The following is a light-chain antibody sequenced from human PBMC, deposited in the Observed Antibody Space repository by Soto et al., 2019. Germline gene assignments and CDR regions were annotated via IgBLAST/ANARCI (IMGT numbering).Light chain of an antibody. CDR3: QQYTGPPTT. CDR2: GAS. J-gene: IGKJ5*01. CDR1: QTVSSNY. Sequence: EIILPQSPDTLSLSPGDRATLSCRASQTVSSNYFAWCQQRPGQAPRLLIYGASTRAAGIPDRFSGSGSGTDFTLTITRLEPEDSAVYFCQQYTGPPTTFGQGTRREIK. V-gene: IGKV3-20*01.